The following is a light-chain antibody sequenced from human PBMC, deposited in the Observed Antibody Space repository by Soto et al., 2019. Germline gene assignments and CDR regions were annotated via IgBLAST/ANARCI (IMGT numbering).Light chain of an antibody. V-gene: IGLV1-40*01. CDR2: GNK. J-gene: IGLJ2*01. Sequence: QAVVTQPPSVSGAPGQRVTISCTGSSGNIGADYDVHWYQHFPGRAPKLLIYGNKNRPSGVPDRFSGTKSGTSASLDITGLQAEDEADYYCQSFDTRLNTVVFGGGTKLTVL. CDR3: QSFDTRLNTVV. CDR1: SGNIGADYD.